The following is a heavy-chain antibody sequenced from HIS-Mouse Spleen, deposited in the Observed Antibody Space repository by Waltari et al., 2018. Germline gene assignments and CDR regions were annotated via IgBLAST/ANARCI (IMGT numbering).Heavy chain of an antibody. V-gene: IGHV2-70*15. Sequence: QVTLRESGPALVKPTQTLTLTCTFSGFSLSTTGMCVIWIRQPPGKALEWLARIDWDEDKYYSTYLKTRLTISKDTSKNQVVLTMTNMDPVDTATYYCARIAEGYSSGWYAFDYWGQGTLVTVSS. CDR2: IDWDEDK. CDR1: GFSLSTTGMC. CDR3: ARIAEGYSSGWYAFDY. D-gene: IGHD6-19*01. J-gene: IGHJ4*02.